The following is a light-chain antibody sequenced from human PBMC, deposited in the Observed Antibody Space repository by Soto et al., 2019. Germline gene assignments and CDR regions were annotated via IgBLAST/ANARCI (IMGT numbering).Light chain of an antibody. V-gene: IGLV1-40*01. CDR3: QSYEISLHNYV. CDR2: GDN. Sequence: QSVLTQPPSVSGAPGQRVSISCTGSTSNIGAPYDVHWYQQLPGTAPKLLIYGDNNRPSGVPDRFSGSKSGTSASLAITRLQAEDEADYYCQSYEISLHNYVFGTGTKLTVL. J-gene: IGLJ1*01. CDR1: TSNIGAPYD.